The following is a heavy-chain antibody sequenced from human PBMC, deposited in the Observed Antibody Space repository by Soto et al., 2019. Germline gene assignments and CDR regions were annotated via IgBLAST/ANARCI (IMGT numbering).Heavy chain of an antibody. CDR3: AKSGVGSSACY. CDR1: GFRVSSSA. V-gene: IGHV3-23*01. D-gene: IGHD6-6*01. Sequence: GGCRRLSCAASGFRVSSSAIGGVRQAPGKGLEWVSAVSGSGGSTYYADSVKGRFTSSRDTSKNTLYLQMNSLRAEDTAVYYCAKSGVGSSACYWGQGTLVPVSS. CDR2: VSGSGGST. J-gene: IGHJ4*02.